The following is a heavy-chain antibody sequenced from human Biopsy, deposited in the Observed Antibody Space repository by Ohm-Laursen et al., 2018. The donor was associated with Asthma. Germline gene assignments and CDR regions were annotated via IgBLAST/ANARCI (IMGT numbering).Heavy chain of an antibody. J-gene: IGHJ4*02. V-gene: IGHV3-9*01. CDR3: AKGEWELLEANFDY. D-gene: IGHD1-26*01. CDR1: GFTFSSYS. CDR2: ISWNSGSI. Sequence: SLRLSCTATGFTFSSYSMNWVRQAPGKGLEWVSGISWNSGSIGYADSVKGRFTISRDNAKNSLYLQMNSLRAEDTALYYCAKGEWELLEANFDYWGQGTLVTVSS.